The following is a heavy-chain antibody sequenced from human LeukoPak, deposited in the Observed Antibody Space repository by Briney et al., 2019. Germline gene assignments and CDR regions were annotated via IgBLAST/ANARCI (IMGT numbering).Heavy chain of an antibody. CDR3: AVGDQNYFDY. CDR2: INPNSGGT. D-gene: IGHD4-17*01. CDR1: GYTFTSYG. V-gene: IGHV1-2*02. Sequence: ASVKVSCKASGYTFTSYGISWVRQAPGQGLEWMGWINPNSGGTNYAQKFQGRVTMTRDTSISTAYMELSRLRSDDTAVYYCAVGDQNYFDYWGQGTLVTVSS. J-gene: IGHJ4*02.